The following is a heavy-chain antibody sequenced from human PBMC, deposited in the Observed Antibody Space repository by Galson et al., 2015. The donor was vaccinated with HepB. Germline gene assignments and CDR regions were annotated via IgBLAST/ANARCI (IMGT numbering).Heavy chain of an antibody. D-gene: IGHD3-3*01. CDR3: AREISTIFGVVTSYYYYYGMDV. Sequence: SLRLSCAASGFTFSSYGMHWVRQAPGKGLEWVAVIWYDGSNKYYADSVKGRFTISRDNSKNTLYLQMNSLRAEDTAVYYCAREISTIFGVVTSYYYYYGMDVWGQGTTVTVSS. CDR2: IWYDGSNK. V-gene: IGHV3-33*01. J-gene: IGHJ6*02. CDR1: GFTFSSYG.